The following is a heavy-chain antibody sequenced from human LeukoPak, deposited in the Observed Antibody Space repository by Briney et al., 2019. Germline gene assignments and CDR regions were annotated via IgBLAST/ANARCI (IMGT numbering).Heavy chain of an antibody. CDR3: VRSARDGYHDAFDR. CDR1: GYSFTTYW. D-gene: IGHD5-24*01. CDR2: IYPGDSET. Sequence: GESLKISCKGSGYSFTTYWIGWVRQMPGKGLEWVGIIYPGDSETRYSPSYQAQVTISADKTISNAYLQWSSLQASDTAMYYCVRSARDGYHDAFDRWGQGTMVSVCS. V-gene: IGHV5-51*01. J-gene: IGHJ3*02.